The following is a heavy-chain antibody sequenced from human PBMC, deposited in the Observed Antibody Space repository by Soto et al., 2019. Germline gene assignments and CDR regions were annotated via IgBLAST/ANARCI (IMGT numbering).Heavy chain of an antibody. CDR2: FDPSGVAT. J-gene: IGHJ3*02. Sequence: ASVKVSCKASGYTFTSYFIHWVRQAPGQGLEWMGVFDPSGVATNSAQKFQGRLTMTRGTSTSTVCMDLTSLGSDDTALYYCARVSRGAFDISGQGTLVTLSS. CDR3: ARVSRGAFDI. CDR1: GYTFTSYF. V-gene: IGHV1-46*01.